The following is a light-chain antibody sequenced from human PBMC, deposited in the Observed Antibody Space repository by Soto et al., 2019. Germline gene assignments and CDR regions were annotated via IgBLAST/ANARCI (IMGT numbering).Light chain of an antibody. CDR2: DVS. V-gene: IGLV2-14*03. CDR3: TTHSNTSSLHV. CDR1: NSDVGGYNY. Sequence: QSVLTQPASVSGSPGQSITIPCTGTNSDVGGYNYVSWYQHHPGKAPKLMIYDVSNRPSGVSNRFSGSKSGNPASLTISGLQADYESDDYGTTHSNTSSLHVVRTGTEV. J-gene: IGLJ1*01.